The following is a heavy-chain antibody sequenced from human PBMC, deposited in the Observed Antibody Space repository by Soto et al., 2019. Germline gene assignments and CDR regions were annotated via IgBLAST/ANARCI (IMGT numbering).Heavy chain of an antibody. D-gene: IGHD3-10*01. CDR1: GFTFSSYT. V-gene: IGHV3-21*01. CDR2: ISTRSSLI. Sequence: EGQLVESGGGLVQPGGSLRLSCAASGFTFSSYTINWVRLGPGKGLEWVSSISTRSSLIYYADSVKGRFTISRDNAKNSAFLQMNSLRGDDTAVYYCATLARGGPVTLPLDAWGQGTLGTVSS. CDR3: ATLARGGPVTLPLDA. J-gene: IGHJ5*02.